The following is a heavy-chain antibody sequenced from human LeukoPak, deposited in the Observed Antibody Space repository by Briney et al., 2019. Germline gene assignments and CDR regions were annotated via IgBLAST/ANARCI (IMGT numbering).Heavy chain of an antibody. CDR3: ARGNIPNYYDSSGYWLDY. Sequence: SGTLSLTCAVYGGSFSGYYWSWIRQPPGKGLEWIGEINHSGSTNYNPSLKSRVTISVDTSKNQFSLKLSSVTAADTAVYYCARGNIPNYYDSSGYWLDYWGQGTLVTVSS. CDR1: GGSFSGYY. CDR2: INHSGST. V-gene: IGHV4-34*01. D-gene: IGHD3-22*01. J-gene: IGHJ4*02.